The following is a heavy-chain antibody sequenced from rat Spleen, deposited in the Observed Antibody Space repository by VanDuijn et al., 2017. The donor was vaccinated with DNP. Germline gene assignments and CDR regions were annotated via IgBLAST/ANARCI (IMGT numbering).Heavy chain of an antibody. CDR3: VASILRTPYAMDA. D-gene: IGHD1-6*01. J-gene: IGHJ4*01. Sequence: EVQLVESGGGLVQPGGSLKLSCAASGFTFSDYSMAWVRQAPKKGLEWVATIVYDGSGTYYGDSVKGRFTISRDNAENTVYLQMDSLRSEDTATYYCVASILRTPYAMDAWGQGTSVTVSS. CDR2: IVYDGSGT. V-gene: IGHV5S10*01. CDR1: GFTFSDYS.